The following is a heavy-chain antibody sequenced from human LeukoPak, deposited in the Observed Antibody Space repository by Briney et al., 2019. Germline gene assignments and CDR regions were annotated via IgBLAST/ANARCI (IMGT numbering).Heavy chain of an antibody. J-gene: IGHJ6*02. CDR3: ARVHPLYYDFWSGYLIWYYYYGMDV. Sequence: ASVKVSCKASGYTFTSYDINWVRQATGQGLEWMGWMNPNSGNTGYAQKFQGRVTMTRNTSISTAYMELSSLRSEDTAVYYCARVHPLYYDFWSGYLIWYYYYGMDVRGQGTTVTVSS. D-gene: IGHD3-3*01. CDR2: MNPNSGNT. CDR1: GYTFTSYD. V-gene: IGHV1-8*01.